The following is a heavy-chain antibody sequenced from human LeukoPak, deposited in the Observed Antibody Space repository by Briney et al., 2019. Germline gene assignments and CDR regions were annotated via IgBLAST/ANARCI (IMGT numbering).Heavy chain of an antibody. D-gene: IGHD3-10*01. V-gene: IGHV4-61*02. J-gene: IGHJ6*03. CDR1: GGSISSGSYY. CDR2: IHTSGST. CDR3: ARAASYYYSSGSYYKDYYYYYMDV. Sequence: SQTLSLTCTVSGGSISSGSYYWSWIRQPAGTGLEWIGRIHTSGSTNYNPSLKSRVTISVDTSKNQFSLKLSSVTAADTAVYYCARAASYYYSSGSYYKDYYYYYMDVWGKGTTVTVSS.